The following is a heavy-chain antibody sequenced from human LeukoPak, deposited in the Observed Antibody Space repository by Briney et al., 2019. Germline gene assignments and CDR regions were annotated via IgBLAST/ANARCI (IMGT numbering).Heavy chain of an antibody. CDR2: ITSSGTYI. CDR3: AKEGDYYGSGSYRDGFDI. D-gene: IGHD3-10*01. J-gene: IGHJ3*02. CDR1: GFTFRSYE. V-gene: IGHV3-21*01. Sequence: GGSLRLSCAASGFTFRSYEMNWVRQAPGRALEWVSSITSSGTYIFYADSVKGRFTISRDNAKNSLYLQMNSLRPEDTAVYYCAKEGDYYGSGSYRDGFDIWGQGTRATVSS.